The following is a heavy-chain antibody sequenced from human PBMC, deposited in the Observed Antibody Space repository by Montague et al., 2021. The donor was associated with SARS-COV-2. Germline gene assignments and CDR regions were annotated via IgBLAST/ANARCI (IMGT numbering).Heavy chain of an antibody. CDR1: GFTFRSYT. Sequence: SLRLSCAASGFTFRSYTMNWVRQSPGMGLEWVSFISSSSSSIYYADSLXGRFTISRDNAKNSLYLQMNSLRVEDTAVYYCVRGGACSGGKCNGGARDWGQGTLVTVSS. CDR2: ISSSSSSI. J-gene: IGHJ4*02. D-gene: IGHD2-15*01. V-gene: IGHV3-21*01. CDR3: VRGGACSGGKCNGGARD.